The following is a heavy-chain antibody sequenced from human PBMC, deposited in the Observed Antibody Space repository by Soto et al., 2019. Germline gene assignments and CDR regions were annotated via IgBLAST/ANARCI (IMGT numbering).Heavy chain of an antibody. V-gene: IGHV1-69*01. D-gene: IGHD6-13*01. CDR2: IIPLTETP. J-gene: IGHJ4*02. CDR3: ASGTRNSWTCDF. Sequence: QVQVVQSGAEVRKPGSSVKVSCKASGGTFSNYAISWVRQATGHGLEWVGGIIPLTETPVYAQTVQGRLTITADEITSAAYMERSSLRSDDTAVYYCASGTRNSWTCDFWGQGTLVNVSS. CDR1: GGTFSNYA.